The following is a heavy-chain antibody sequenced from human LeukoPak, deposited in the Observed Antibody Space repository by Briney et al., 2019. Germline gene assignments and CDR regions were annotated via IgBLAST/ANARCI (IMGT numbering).Heavy chain of an antibody. J-gene: IGHJ4*02. CDR3: ARDRPDIVVVPAAPWSGSYFDY. D-gene: IGHD2-2*01. CDR1: GGTFSSYA. CDR2: IIPIFGTA. Sequence: SVNVSCKASGGTFSSYAISWVRQAPGQGLEWMGGIIPIFGTANYAQKFQGRVTITADESTSTAYMELSGLRSEDTAVYYCARDRPDIVVVPAAPWSGSYFDYWGQGTLVTVSS. V-gene: IGHV1-69*13.